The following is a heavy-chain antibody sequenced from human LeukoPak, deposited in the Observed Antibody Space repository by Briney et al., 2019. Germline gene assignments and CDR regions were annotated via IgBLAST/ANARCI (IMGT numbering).Heavy chain of an antibody. CDR3: ARSPRLGELLRLDY. CDR2: IYHSGST. J-gene: IGHJ4*02. CDR1: GYSISSGYY. Sequence: PSETLSLTCTVSGYSISSGYYWGWIRQPPGKGLEWIGSIYHSGSTYYNPSLKSRVTISVDTSKNQFSLKLSSVTAADTAVYYCARSPRLGELLRLDYWGQGTLVTVSS. D-gene: IGHD3-10*01. V-gene: IGHV4-38-2*02.